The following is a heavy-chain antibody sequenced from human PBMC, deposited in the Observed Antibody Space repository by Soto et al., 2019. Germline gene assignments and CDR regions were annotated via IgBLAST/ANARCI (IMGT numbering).Heavy chain of an antibody. J-gene: IGHJ4*02. V-gene: IGHV4-59*01. Sequence: PSETLSLTCTVSGGSISSYYWSWIRQPPGKGLEWIGYIYYSGSTSYNPSLKSRVTISVDTSKNQFSLKLSSVTAADTAVYYCTRDIDSPGYWGQGTLVTVSS. CDR2: IYYSGST. CDR1: GGSISSYY. D-gene: IGHD3-16*02. CDR3: TRDIDSPGY.